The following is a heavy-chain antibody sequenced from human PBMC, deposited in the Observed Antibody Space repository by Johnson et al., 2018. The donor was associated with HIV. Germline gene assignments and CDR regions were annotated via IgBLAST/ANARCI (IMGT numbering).Heavy chain of an antibody. CDR2: ISYDGNNK. CDR3: ARLPSGYSRDAFDI. V-gene: IGHV3-30-3*01. Sequence: QVQLVESGGGVVQPGRSLRLSCAASGFTFSSYAMNWVRQAPGKGLEWVAVISYDGNNKYSADSAKGRFTISRDNSKNTLYLQMNSLRAEDTALYYCARLPSGYSRDAFDIWGQGTMVTVSS. CDR1: GFTFSSYA. D-gene: IGHD5-18*01. J-gene: IGHJ3*02.